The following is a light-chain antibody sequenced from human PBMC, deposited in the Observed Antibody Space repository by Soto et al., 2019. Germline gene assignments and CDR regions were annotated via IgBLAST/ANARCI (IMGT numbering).Light chain of an antibody. CDR1: QAINNY. CDR2: AAS. V-gene: IGKV1-27*01. CDR3: QKYDSVLLI. J-gene: IGKJ4*01. Sequence: DIQMTQSPSSPSASVGDRVTITCRASQAINNYVAWYQQKPGQCPQLLIYAASTLQSGVPSRFSGSGSGTDFTLTISSLQPEDVVTYYCQKYDSVLLIFGGGTKVEVK.